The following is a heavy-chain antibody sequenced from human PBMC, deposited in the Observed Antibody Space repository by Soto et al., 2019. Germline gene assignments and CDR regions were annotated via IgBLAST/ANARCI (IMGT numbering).Heavy chain of an antibody. CDR3: ARQPPVLWYYDSSGSFDY. Sequence: GESLKISCKGSGYSFTSYWIGWVRQMPGKGLEWMGIIYPGDSDTRYSPSFQGQVTISADKSISTAYLQWSSLKASDTAMYYCARQPPVLWYYDSSGSFDYWGQGTLVTSPQ. V-gene: IGHV5-51*01. CDR1: GYSFTSYW. CDR2: IYPGDSDT. D-gene: IGHD3-22*01. J-gene: IGHJ4*02.